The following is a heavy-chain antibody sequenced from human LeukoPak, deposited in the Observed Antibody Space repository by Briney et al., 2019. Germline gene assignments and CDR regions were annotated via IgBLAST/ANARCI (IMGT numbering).Heavy chain of an antibody. CDR2: INHSGST. Sequence: PSETLSLTCAVYGGSFSGYYWSWIRQPPGKWLEWIEEINHSGSTNYNPSLKSRVTISVDTSKNQFSLKLSSVTAADTAVYYCARLIVVVPAAIRYFDYWGQGTLVTVSS. CDR1: GGSFSGYY. J-gene: IGHJ4*02. D-gene: IGHD2-2*01. CDR3: ARLIVVVPAAIRYFDY. V-gene: IGHV4-34*01.